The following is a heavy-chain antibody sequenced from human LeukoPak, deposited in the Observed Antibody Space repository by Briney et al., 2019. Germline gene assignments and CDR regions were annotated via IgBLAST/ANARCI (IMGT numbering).Heavy chain of an antibody. D-gene: IGHD3-16*01. CDR1: GFTFSSYA. J-gene: IGHJ4*02. Sequence: GGSLRLSCAASGFTFSSYAMSWVRQAPGKGLEWVSAISGSGGSTYYVDSVKGRFTISRDNFKNTLYLQMNSLRAEDTAVYYCAKKDWGHDFDYWGQGTLVTVSS. CDR2: ISGSGGST. V-gene: IGHV3-23*01. CDR3: AKKDWGHDFDY.